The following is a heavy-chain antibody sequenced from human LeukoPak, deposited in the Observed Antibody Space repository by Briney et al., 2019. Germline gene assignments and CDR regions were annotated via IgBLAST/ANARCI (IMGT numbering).Heavy chain of an antibody. CDR3: ARAENYNSSGYPLLWFNP. Sequence: SETLSLTCTVSGGSISSGGYYWSWIRQHPGKGLEWIGYIYYSGSTYYNPSLKSRVTISVDTSKNQFSLKLSSVTAADTAVYYCARAENYNSSGYPLLWFNPWGQGTPVTVSS. CDR1: GGSISSGGYY. V-gene: IGHV4-31*03. J-gene: IGHJ5*02. CDR2: IYYSGST. D-gene: IGHD3-22*01.